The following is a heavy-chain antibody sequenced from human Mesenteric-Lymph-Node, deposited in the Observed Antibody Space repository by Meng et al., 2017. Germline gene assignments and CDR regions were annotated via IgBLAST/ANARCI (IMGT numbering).Heavy chain of an antibody. CDR2: IYYSGST. V-gene: IGHV4-61*01. Sequence: VQLQESGPGLVRPSETLSLTCTVSGGSGSSGSYYWSWIRQPPGKGLEWIGYIYYSGSTNYNPSLKSRVTISVDTSKNQFSLKLNSVTAADTAVYYCASSDYYRSDYWGQGTLVTVSS. D-gene: IGHD3-22*01. J-gene: IGHJ4*02. CDR3: ASSDYYRSDY. CDR1: GGSGSSGSYY.